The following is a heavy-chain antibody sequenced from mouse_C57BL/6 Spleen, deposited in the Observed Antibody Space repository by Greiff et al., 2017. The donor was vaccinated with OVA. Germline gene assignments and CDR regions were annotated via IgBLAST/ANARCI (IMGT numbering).Heavy chain of an antibody. J-gene: IGHJ3*01. Sequence: VQLQQPGAELVMPGASVKLSCKASGYTFTSYWMHWVKQRPGQGLEWIGELDPSDSYTNYNQKFKGKSTLTVDKSSSTAYMQLSSLTSEDSAVYYCARRGYSNSFAYWGQGTLVTVSA. D-gene: IGHD2-5*01. CDR1: GYTFTSYW. CDR3: ARRGYSNSFAY. V-gene: IGHV1-69*01. CDR2: LDPSDSYT.